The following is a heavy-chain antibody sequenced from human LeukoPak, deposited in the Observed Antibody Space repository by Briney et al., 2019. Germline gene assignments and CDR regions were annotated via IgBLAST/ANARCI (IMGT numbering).Heavy chain of an antibody. CDR2: INPKGGGT. V-gene: IGHV1-2*02. J-gene: IGHJ4*02. Sequence: GASVKVSCKASGYTFTGYYMHWVRQAPGQGLEWMGWINPKGGGTNYAQKFQGRVTMTRDTSISTAYMELSRLRSDDTAIYYCARRNYDFWSGPENWGQGTLVTVSS. CDR1: GYTFTGYY. CDR3: ARRNYDFWSGPEN. D-gene: IGHD3-3*01.